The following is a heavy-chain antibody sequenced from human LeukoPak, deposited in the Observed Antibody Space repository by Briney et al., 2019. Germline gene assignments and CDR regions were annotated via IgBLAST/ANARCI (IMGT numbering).Heavy chain of an antibody. J-gene: IGHJ4*02. D-gene: IGHD5-12*01. CDR1: GFTFNIFA. CDR3: AKDRHGYDKPIDY. Sequence: GGSLRLSCAASGFTFNIFAMNWVRQASGRGLEWVSTISGSGISTYYADSVKGRFTISRDNSKNTLYLQINSLRDEDTAVYFCAKDRHGYDKPIDYWGQGTLVTVSP. V-gene: IGHV3-23*01. CDR2: ISGSGIST.